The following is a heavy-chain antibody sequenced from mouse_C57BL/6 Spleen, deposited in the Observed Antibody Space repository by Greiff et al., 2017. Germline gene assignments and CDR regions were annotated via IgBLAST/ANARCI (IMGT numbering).Heavy chain of an antibody. Sequence: VQLQQSGAELVRPGTSVKLSCKASGYTFTSYWVHWVKQRPGQGLEWIGVIDPSDSSTNYNQKFKGKATLTVDTSSSTAYMQLSSLTSEDSAVYYCARTHYYGSPWFAYWGQGTLVTVSA. J-gene: IGHJ3*01. V-gene: IGHV1-59*01. CDR3: ARTHYYGSPWFAY. CDR2: IDPSDSST. CDR1: GYTFTSYW. D-gene: IGHD1-1*01.